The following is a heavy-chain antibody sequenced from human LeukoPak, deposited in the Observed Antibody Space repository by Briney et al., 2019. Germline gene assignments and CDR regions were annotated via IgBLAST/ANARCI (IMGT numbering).Heavy chain of an antibody. V-gene: IGHV3-21*01. D-gene: IGHD1-26*01. J-gene: IGHJ4*02. CDR1: GFTFSTYN. CDR3: ARDLLGWELHYFDY. Sequence: PGGSLRLSCAASGFTFSTYNMNWVRQAPGKGLEWVSSISGSSSYIYYADSVKGRFSISRDNAKNSLNLQMNSLRAEDTAVYYCARDLLGWELHYFDYWGQGTLVTVSS. CDR2: ISGSSSYI.